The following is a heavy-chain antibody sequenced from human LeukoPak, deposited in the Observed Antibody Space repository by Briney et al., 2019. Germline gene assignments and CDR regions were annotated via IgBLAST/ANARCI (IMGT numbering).Heavy chain of an antibody. CDR2: IYSGGST. CDR3: ARAMATNRPPDY. D-gene: IGHD5-24*01. V-gene: IGHV3-53*01. CDR1: GFTVSSNY. J-gene: IGHJ4*02. Sequence: GGSLRLSCAASGFTVSSNYMSWVRQAPGKGLEWVSVIYSGGSTYYADSVKGRFTISRDNSKNTLYLQMNSLRAEDTAVYYCARAMATNRPPDYWGQGTLVTVSS.